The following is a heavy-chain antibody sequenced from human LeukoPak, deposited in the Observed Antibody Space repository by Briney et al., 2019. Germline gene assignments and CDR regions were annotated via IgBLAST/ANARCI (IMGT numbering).Heavy chain of an antibody. Sequence: SETLSLTCTVSGGSISSYYWTWIRQPAGKGLEWIGHIYTSGSANYNPALKSRVSMSVDTSKNQFFLKLSSVTAADTAVYYCASSVDTAMVGGYWGQGTLVTVSS. V-gene: IGHV4-4*07. J-gene: IGHJ4*02. CDR3: ASSVDTAMVGGY. CDR2: IYTSGSA. D-gene: IGHD5-18*01. CDR1: GGSISSYY.